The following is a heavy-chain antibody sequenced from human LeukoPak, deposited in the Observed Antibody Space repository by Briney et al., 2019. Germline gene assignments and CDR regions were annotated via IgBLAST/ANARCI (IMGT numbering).Heavy chain of an antibody. V-gene: IGHV4-34*01. J-gene: IGHJ6*03. CDR2: INHSGST. Sequence: SETLSLTCAVYGGSFSGYYWSWIRQPPGKGLEWIGEINHSGSTNYNPSLKSRVTISVDTSKNQFSLKLSSVTAADTAVYYCARAKGYCSGGSCYRDYYYYYMDAWGKGTTVTVSS. CDR3: ARAKGYCSGGSCYRDYYYYYMDA. D-gene: IGHD2-15*01. CDR1: GGSFSGYY.